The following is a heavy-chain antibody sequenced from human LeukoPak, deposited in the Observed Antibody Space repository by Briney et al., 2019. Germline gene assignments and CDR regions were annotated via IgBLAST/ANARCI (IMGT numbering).Heavy chain of an antibody. CDR1: GYSFTSYW. CDR3: VRGDFFWGSSRENERGDY. V-gene: IGHV5-51*01. D-gene: IGHD3-16*02. CDR2: IYPGDSDT. Sequence: AGESLKISCKGSGYSFTSYWIGWVRQMPGKGLEWMGIIYPGDSDTRYSPSFQGQVTISADKSISTAYLQWRSLKASDTAMYYCVRGDFFWGSSRENERGDYWGQGTLVTVSS. J-gene: IGHJ4*02.